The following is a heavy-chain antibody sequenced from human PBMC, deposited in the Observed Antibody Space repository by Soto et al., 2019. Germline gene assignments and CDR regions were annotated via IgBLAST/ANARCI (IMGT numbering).Heavy chain of an antibody. Sequence: PSETLSLTCAVYGGSFSCYYWSWIRQPPGKGLEWIGEINHSGSTNYNPSLKSRVTISVDTSKNQFSLKLSSVTAADTAVYYCAIKSGSYYWFDPWGQGTLVTVSS. CDR2: INHSGST. CDR3: AIKSGSYYWFDP. D-gene: IGHD6-19*01. J-gene: IGHJ5*02. CDR1: GGSFSCYY. V-gene: IGHV4-34*01.